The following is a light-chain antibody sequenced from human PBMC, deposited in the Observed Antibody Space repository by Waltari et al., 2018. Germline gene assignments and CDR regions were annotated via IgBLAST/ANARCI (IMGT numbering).Light chain of an antibody. V-gene: IGKV3-11*01. CDR2: AAS. CDR3: QQRSNWPIS. J-gene: IGKJ5*01. Sequence: EIVLTQSPATLSLSPGERATLSCRASQSVSDYLAWYQQKPGQAPRLLISAASNRATGIPARFSGSGSGTDFTLTISSLEPEDFAFYYCQQRSNWPISFGQGIRLEIK. CDR1: QSVSDY.